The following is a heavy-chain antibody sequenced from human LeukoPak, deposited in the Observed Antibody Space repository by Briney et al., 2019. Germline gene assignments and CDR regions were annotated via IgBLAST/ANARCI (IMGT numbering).Heavy chain of an antibody. CDR1: GFSFITYN. CDR2: ISSTSSYI. J-gene: IGHJ4*02. CDR3: ARLYGSGTFSY. D-gene: IGHD3-10*01. Sequence: GGSLRLSCAASGFSFITYNMNWVRQAPGKGLEWVSSISSTSSYIYYADSVKGRFTISRDNAKNSLYLQMNSLRAEDTAVYYCARLYGSGTFSYWGQGTLVTVSS. V-gene: IGHV3-21*01.